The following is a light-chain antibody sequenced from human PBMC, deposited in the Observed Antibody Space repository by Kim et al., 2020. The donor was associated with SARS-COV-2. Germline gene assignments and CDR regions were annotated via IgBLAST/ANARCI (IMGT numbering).Light chain of an antibody. J-gene: IGLJ2*01. Sequence: PWGTVTLTCGASTGAVTSVHYPYWLQQKSGQAPRTLSDGTINKRSWTPGRFSGSRLGGKASLTISGAQPEDEADYYCYLSDSGVVVFGGGTQLTVL. V-gene: IGLV7-46*01. CDR1: TGAVTSVHY. CDR2: GTI. CDR3: YLSDSGVVV.